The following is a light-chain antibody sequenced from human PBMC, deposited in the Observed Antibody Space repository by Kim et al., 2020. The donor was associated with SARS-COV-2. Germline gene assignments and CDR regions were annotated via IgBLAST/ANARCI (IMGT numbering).Light chain of an antibody. CDR2: GAS. J-gene: IGKJ4*01. V-gene: IGKV3-20*01. Sequence: EIVLTQSPGTLSLSPGERATLSCRASQSVSRNYLAWFQQKPGQTPRLLIYGASVRATGIPERFRGSGSGTDFTLTIDRLEPEDFAVYYCQQYCCSPVTFGGGTKVDIK. CDR1: QSVSRNY. CDR3: QQYCCSPVT.